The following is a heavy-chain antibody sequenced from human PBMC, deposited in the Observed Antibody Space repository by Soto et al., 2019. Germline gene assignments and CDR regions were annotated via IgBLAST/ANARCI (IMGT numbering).Heavy chain of an antibody. CDR3: ISSSCHGHYAMDV. V-gene: IGHV4-39*01. CDR2: IYYSGST. J-gene: IGHJ6*02. CDR1: SAPVSSSTYT. D-gene: IGHD2-2*01. Sequence: SETLSLTCTVSSAPVSSSTYTWGWIRQPPGKGLEWIGSIYYSGSTYYNPSLNSRVTVSVDTSKNQFSLKVTSVTAADTAVYYCISSSCHGHYAMDVWGQGTTVT.